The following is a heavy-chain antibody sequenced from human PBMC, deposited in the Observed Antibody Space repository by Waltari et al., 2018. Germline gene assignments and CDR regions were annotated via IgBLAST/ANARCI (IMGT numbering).Heavy chain of an antibody. D-gene: IGHD2-2*01. J-gene: IGHJ5*02. CDR3: ARVAVPAVTTNWFDP. CDR2: IYQSGST. CDR1: GVSLSTNNW. V-gene: IGHV4-4*02. Sequence: QVQLQESGSGLVKPSGTLSLTCAVPGVSLSTNNWWSWVRQPPGQGLEGIGEIYQSGSTNYIPYPEMRVAISVDTSKNHFSLKVRYVTDADTAVYYCARVAVPAVTTNWFDPWGQGTLVTVSS.